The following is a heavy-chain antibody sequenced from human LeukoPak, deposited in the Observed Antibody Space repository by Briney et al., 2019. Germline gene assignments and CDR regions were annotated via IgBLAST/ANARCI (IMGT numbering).Heavy chain of an antibody. Sequence: GGSLRLSCAASGFTFSSYAMSWVRQAPGKGLKWVLDISGSGYSTYYADSVKGRFTISRDNSKNTLYLQMNSLRAEDTAVYYCAKDRVSSSWPYDAFDIWGQGTMVTVSS. CDR3: AKDRVSSSWPYDAFDI. CDR1: GFTFSSYA. CDR2: ISGSGYST. D-gene: IGHD6-13*01. V-gene: IGHV3-23*01. J-gene: IGHJ3*02.